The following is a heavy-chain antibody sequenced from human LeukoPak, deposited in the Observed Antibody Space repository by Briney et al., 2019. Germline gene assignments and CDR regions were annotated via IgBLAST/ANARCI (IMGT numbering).Heavy chain of an antibody. CDR1: GFTFSSYV. D-gene: IGHD2-15*01. J-gene: IGHJ4*02. CDR3: AKDLKMGYCSGGSCSVY. Sequence: GGSLRLSCAASGFTFSSYVMHWVRQAPGKGLEWVSAISGSGGSTYYADSVKGRFTISRDNSKNTLYLQTNSLRAEDTAVYYCAKDLKMGYCSGGSCSVYWGQGTLVTVSS. CDR2: ISGSGGST. V-gene: IGHV3-23*01.